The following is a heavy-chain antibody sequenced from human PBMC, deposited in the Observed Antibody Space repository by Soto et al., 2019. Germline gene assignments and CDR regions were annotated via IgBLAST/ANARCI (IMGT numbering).Heavy chain of an antibody. CDR3: ARATYYDILTGQLYYFDY. CDR1: GGSISSYY. Sequence: SETLSLTCTVSGGSISSYYWSWIRQPPGKGLEWIGYIYYSGSTNYNPSLKSRVTISVDTSKNQFSLKLSSVTAADTAVYYCARATYYDILTGQLYYFDYWGQGTLVTVSS. CDR2: IYYSGST. D-gene: IGHD3-9*01. V-gene: IGHV4-59*01. J-gene: IGHJ4*02.